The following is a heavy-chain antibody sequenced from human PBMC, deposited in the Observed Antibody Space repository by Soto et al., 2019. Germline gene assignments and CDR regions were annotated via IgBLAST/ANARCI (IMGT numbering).Heavy chain of an antibody. CDR1: GGSISRYY. CDR2: IYYSGST. D-gene: IGHD2-2*01. Sequence: SETLSLTCTVSGGSISRYYWSWIRQPPGKGLEWIGYIYYSGSTNYNPSLKSRVTISVDTSKNQFFLKLSSVTAADTAIYYCEILQDYCTRTTCLYNWFDPWGQGTLVTVSS. CDR3: EILQDYCTRTTCLYNWFDP. V-gene: IGHV4-59*08. J-gene: IGHJ5*02.